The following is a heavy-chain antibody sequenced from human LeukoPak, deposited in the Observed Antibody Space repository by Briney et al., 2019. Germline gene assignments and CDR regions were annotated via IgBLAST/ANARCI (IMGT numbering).Heavy chain of an antibody. CDR3: ARDPTYRDAFDI. Sequence: SSETLSLTCTVSGGSISSGSYYWRWIRQPAGKGLEWIGRIYTSGSTNYNPSLKSRVTISVDTSKNQFSLKLSSVTAADPAVYYCARDPTYRDAFDIWGQGTMVTVSS. J-gene: IGHJ3*02. CDR2: IYTSGST. V-gene: IGHV4-61*02. CDR1: GGSISSGSYY. D-gene: IGHD2-2*01.